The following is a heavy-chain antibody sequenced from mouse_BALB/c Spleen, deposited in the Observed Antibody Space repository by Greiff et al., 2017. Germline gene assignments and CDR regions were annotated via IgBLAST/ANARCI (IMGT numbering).Heavy chain of an antibody. CDR1: GFSLTGYG. Sequence: VKLVESGPGLVAPSQSLSITCTVSGFSLTGYGVNWVRQPPGKGLEWLGMIWGDGSTDYNSALKSRLSISKDNSKSQVFLKMNSLQTDDTARYYCARGYDCGSSWYYFDYWGQGTTLTVSS. CDR3: ARGYDCGSSWYYFDY. J-gene: IGHJ2*01. D-gene: IGHD1-1*01. V-gene: IGHV2-6-7*01. CDR2: IWGDGST.